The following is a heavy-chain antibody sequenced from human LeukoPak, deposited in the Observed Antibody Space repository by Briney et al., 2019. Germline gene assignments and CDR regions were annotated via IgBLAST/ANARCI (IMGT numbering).Heavy chain of an antibody. CDR1: GYTFATYG. CDR2: ISAYNGDA. CDR3: ARGAAQRVLDAFDI. D-gene: IGHD3-10*01. Sequence: SSVPVSCKASGYTFATYGISWVRQAPGQGLEWMGWISAYNGDANYAQKLQGRVTITTDTSTSTAYMELRSLRSDDTAVYYCARGAAQRVLDAFDIWGQGTMVTVSS. J-gene: IGHJ3*02. V-gene: IGHV1-18*01.